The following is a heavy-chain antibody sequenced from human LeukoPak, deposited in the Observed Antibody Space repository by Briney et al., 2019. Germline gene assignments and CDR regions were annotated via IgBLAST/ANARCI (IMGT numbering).Heavy chain of an antibody. CDR1: GYTFTSYA. Sequence: ASVKVSCKASGYTFTSYAMHWVRQAPGQRLEWMGWINAGNGNAKYSQKFQGRVTITRDTSASTAYMELSSLRSEDTAVYYCARGVYYYDSSGYYLWGQGTLVTVSS. V-gene: IGHV1-3*01. D-gene: IGHD3-22*01. J-gene: IGHJ4*02. CDR2: INAGNGNA. CDR3: ARGVYYYDSSGYYL.